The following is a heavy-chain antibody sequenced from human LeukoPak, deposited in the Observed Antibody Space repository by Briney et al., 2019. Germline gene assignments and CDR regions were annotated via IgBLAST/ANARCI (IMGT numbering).Heavy chain of an antibody. J-gene: IGHJ4*02. CDR3: ARRSKAVAGFDY. D-gene: IGHD6-19*01. Sequence: ASVKVSCKASGYTFTGYYVHWVRQAPGQGLEWMGWINPNSGGTNYAQKFQGRVTMTRDTSISTAYMELSRLRSDDTAVYYCARRSKAVAGFDYWGQGTLVTVSS. CDR1: GYTFTGYY. V-gene: IGHV1-2*02. CDR2: INPNSGGT.